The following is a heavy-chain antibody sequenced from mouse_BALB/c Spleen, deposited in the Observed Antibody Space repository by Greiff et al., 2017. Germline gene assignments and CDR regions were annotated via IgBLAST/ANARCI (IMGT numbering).Heavy chain of an antibody. V-gene: IGHV2-9*02. J-gene: IGHJ4*01. Sequence: QVQLKESGPGLVAPSQSLSITCTVSGFSLTSYGVHWVRQPPGKGLEWLGVIWAGGSTNYNSALMSRLSISKDNSKSQVFLKMNSLQTDDTAMYYCARVLSPYYYAMDYWGQGTSVTVSS. CDR3: ARVLSPYYYAMDY. CDR2: IWAGGST. CDR1: GFSLTSYG.